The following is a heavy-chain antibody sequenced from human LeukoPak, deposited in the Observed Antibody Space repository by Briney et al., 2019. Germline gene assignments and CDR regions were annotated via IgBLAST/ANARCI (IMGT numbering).Heavy chain of an antibody. V-gene: IGHV3-53*01. CDR1: GFTVSSNY. D-gene: IGHD3-22*01. Sequence: PGGSLRLSCAASGFTVSSNYMSWVRQAPGKGLEWVSVIYSGGSTYYADSVKGRFTISRDNSKNTLYLQMNSLRAEDTAVYYCAKPYYDSSGYHEYFQHWGQGTLVTVSS. CDR3: AKPYYDSSGYHEYFQH. J-gene: IGHJ1*01. CDR2: IYSGGST.